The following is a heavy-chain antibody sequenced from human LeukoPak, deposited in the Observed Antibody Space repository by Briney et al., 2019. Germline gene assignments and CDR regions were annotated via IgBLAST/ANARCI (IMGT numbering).Heavy chain of an antibody. D-gene: IGHD4-17*01. CDR1: GFTFSSYA. CDR3: ALSRDDYGDYSDY. Sequence: GGSLRLSCAASGFTFSSYAMSWVRQAAGEGREWVSAISGSGGSTYYADSVKGRFTISRDNSKNTLYLQMNSLRAEDTAVYYCALSRDDYGDYSDYWGQGTLVTVSS. CDR2: ISGSGGST. V-gene: IGHV3-23*01. J-gene: IGHJ4*02.